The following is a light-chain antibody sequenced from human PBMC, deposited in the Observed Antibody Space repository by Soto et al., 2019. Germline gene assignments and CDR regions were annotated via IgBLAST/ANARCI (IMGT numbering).Light chain of an antibody. CDR2: DAS. CDR1: QSVNSY. CDR3: QQRSNWPLT. V-gene: IGKV3-11*01. Sequence: DIVLTQSPSTLSLSPGERAPLSCRASQSVNSYLAWYQQKPGQAPRLLIYDASNRATGIPARFSGSGSGTDFTLTISSLEPEDFAVYYCQQRSNWPLTFGGGTKVDIK. J-gene: IGKJ4*01.